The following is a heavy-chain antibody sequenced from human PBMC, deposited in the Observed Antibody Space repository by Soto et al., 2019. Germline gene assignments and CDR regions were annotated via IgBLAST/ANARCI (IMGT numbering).Heavy chain of an antibody. J-gene: IGHJ4*02. D-gene: IGHD5-12*01. V-gene: IGHV4-61*01. Sequence: SETLSLTCTVSGSSVSSGLYYWSWIRQSPGKGLEWIGYIYYTGTTNRNPSLRRRVSMSIDTSKNQFSLKLNSVTAADTAVYYCARTPGDGYNWYFDYWGQGTLVTVSS. CDR3: ARTPGDGYNWYFDY. CDR1: GSSVSSGLYY. CDR2: IYYTGTT.